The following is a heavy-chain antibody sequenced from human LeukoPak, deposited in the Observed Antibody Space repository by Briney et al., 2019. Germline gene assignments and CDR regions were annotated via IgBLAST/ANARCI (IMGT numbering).Heavy chain of an antibody. CDR2: ISGSGGST. V-gene: IGHV3-23*01. CDR3: ARDPSSGWYLKGWFDP. Sequence: GGSLRLSCAASGFTFSSYAMSWVRQAPGKGLEWVSAISGSGGSTYYADSVKGRFTISRDNAKNSLYLQMNSLRAEDTAVYYCARDPSSGWYLKGWFDPWGQGTLVTVSS. CDR1: GFTFSSYA. D-gene: IGHD6-19*01. J-gene: IGHJ5*02.